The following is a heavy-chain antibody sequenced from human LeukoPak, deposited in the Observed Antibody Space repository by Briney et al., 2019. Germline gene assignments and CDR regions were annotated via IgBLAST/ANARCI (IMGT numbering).Heavy chain of an antibody. Sequence: PGVSLRLSCAASGSTFSSYSMNWVRQAPGKGLELVSSISSSSSYIYYADSVKGRFTISRDNAKNSLYLQMNSLRAEDTAVYYCASDMVVAGATYYFDYWGQGTLVTVSS. V-gene: IGHV3-21*01. CDR3: ASDMVVAGATYYFDY. CDR1: GSTFSSYS. D-gene: IGHD2-15*01. J-gene: IGHJ4*02. CDR2: ISSSSSYI.